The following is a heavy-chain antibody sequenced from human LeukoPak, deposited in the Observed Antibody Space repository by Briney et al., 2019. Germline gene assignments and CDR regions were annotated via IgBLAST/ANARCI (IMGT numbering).Heavy chain of an antibody. J-gene: IGHJ3*02. Sequence: ASVKVSCKVSGYTLTELSMHWVRQAPGKGLEWMGSFDPEDGETIYAQKFQGRVTMTEDTSTDTAYMELSSLRSEDTAVYYCATDPPSIAVAGTGAFDIWGQGTMVTVSS. CDR2: FDPEDGET. CDR1: GYTLTELS. D-gene: IGHD6-19*01. CDR3: ATDPPSIAVAGTGAFDI. V-gene: IGHV1-24*01.